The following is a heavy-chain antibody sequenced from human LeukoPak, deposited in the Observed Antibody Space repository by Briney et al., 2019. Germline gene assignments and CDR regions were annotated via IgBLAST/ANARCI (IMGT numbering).Heavy chain of an antibody. CDR3: GRAIAGEVKAPPDDFHH. V-gene: IGHV3-30*04. CDR2: ISHAGRNH. J-gene: IGHJ1*01. CDR1: GFTLSGYA. D-gene: IGHD6-13*01. Sequence: GGSLSLSCAVSGFTLSGYATQCVRQAPGKGLEWVAVISHAGRNHLYGDAVRGRFTSSRDNSKSTWYLEMKSLNTEVWDINNCGRAIAGEVKAPPDDFHHWGQGTLVTVSS.